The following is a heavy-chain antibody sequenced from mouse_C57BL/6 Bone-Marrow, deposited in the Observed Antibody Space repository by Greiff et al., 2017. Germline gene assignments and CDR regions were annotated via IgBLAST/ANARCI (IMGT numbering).Heavy chain of an antibody. CDR3: ASRRFAY. V-gene: IGHV1-82*01. J-gene: IGHJ3*01. CDR2: IYPGDGDT. Sequence: VKLQQSGPELVKPGASVKISCKASGYAFSSSWMDWVKQRPGKGLEWIGRIYPGDGDTNYNGKFKGKATLTADTSSSTAYMQLSSLTSEDSAVYLCASRRFAYWGQGTLVTVSA. CDR1: GYAFSSSW.